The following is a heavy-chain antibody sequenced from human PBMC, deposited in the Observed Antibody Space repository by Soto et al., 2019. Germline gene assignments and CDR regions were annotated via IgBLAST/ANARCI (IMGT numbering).Heavy chain of an antibody. CDR3: AGAYTYNYAFDY. Sequence: GGSLRLSCAPSGFTVKGNYVGWARQASGKGMEWVSIIFSAGMTYYTDSVKGRFTISKDISKNTLPLQMNSLRVDDTAVYFCAGAYTYNYAFDYWGLGTPVTVSS. CDR2: IFSAGMT. V-gene: IGHV3-53*01. D-gene: IGHD3-16*01. J-gene: IGHJ4*02. CDR1: GFTVKGNY.